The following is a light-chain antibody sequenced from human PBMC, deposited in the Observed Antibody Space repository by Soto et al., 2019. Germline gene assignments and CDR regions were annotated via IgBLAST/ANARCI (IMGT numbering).Light chain of an antibody. CDR3: QVWDTSSDHVV. CDR1: NIGNKN. V-gene: IGLV3-21*02. Sequence: SYELTQPPSVSAAPGQTASITCGGNNIGNKNVYWYQQKPGQAPLLVIYDDSDRPSGIPERFSGSNSANTASLTIRGVGIGDEADYFCQVWDTSSDHVVFGGGTKVTV. CDR2: DDS. J-gene: IGLJ2*01.